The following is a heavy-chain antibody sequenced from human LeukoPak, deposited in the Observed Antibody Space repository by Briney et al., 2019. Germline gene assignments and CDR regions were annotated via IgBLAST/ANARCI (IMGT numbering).Heavy chain of an antibody. V-gene: IGHV3-74*01. Sequence: GGSLRPSCAASGFTFSSHLMHWVRQAQGTGLVWVSSVKKDGTATNYADSVKGRFTISRDNAKNTLYLQMNSLRVEDTAVYYCVRKFATGDWGQGTLVTVSS. J-gene: IGHJ4*02. CDR3: VRKFATGD. D-gene: IGHD1-14*01. CDR2: VKKDGTAT. CDR1: GFTFSSHL.